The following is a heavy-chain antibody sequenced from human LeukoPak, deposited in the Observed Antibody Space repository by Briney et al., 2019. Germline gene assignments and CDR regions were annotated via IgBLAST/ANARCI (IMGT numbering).Heavy chain of an antibody. J-gene: IGHJ3*02. CDR2: IYTSGST. D-gene: IGHD3-22*01. CDR1: GGSISSDSYY. CDR3: ARDSPWLKAAFDI. Sequence: PSETLSLTCTVSGGSISSDSYYWSWIRQPAGKGLEWIGRIYTSGSTNYNPSLKSRVTISVDTSKNQFSLKLSSVTAADTAVYYCARDSPWLKAAFDIWGQGTMVTVSS. V-gene: IGHV4-61*02.